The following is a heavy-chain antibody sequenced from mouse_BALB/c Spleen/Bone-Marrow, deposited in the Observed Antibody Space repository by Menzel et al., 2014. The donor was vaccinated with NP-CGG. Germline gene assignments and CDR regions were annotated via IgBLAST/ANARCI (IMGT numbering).Heavy chain of an antibody. Sequence: VHLVESGGGLVQPGRSLKISCAASGFDFSGFWMGWVRLAPGKGLEWIGEINPDSSTINYTPSLKDRFIISRDNAKNTLYLQMSKVRSEDTALYYCARLGYYGGFAYWGQGTLVTVSA. D-gene: IGHD2-3*01. V-gene: IGHV4-1*02. CDR3: ARLGYYGGFAY. J-gene: IGHJ3*01. CDR1: GFDFSGFW. CDR2: INPDSSTI.